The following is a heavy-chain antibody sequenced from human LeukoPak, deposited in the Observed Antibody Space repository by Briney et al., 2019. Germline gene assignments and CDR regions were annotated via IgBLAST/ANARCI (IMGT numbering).Heavy chain of an antibody. V-gene: IGHV3-20*04. CDR1: GFTFDDYG. CDR3: ARARGYYGSGIRGYFDY. Sequence: PGGSLRLSCAASGFTFDDYGMSWVRQAPGKGLEWVSGINWNGGSTGYADSVKGRFTISRDNAKNSLYLQMNSLRAEDTALYYCARARGYYGSGIRGYFDYWGQGTLVTVSS. J-gene: IGHJ4*02. CDR2: INWNGGST. D-gene: IGHD3-10*01.